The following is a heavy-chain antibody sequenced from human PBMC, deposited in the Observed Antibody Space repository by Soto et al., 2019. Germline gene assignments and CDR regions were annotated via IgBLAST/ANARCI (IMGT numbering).Heavy chain of an antibody. Sequence: QVQLVESGGGLVKPGGSLRLSCAASGFTFSDYYMSWIRQAPGKGLEWVSYISSSSSYTNYADSVKGRFTISRDNAKNSLYLQMNSLRAEDTAVYYCARESGSYSSGWYVGNWFDPWGQGTLVTVSS. CDR3: ARESGSYSSGWYVGNWFDP. J-gene: IGHJ5*02. V-gene: IGHV3-11*06. CDR1: GFTFSDYY. CDR2: ISSSSSYT. D-gene: IGHD6-19*01.